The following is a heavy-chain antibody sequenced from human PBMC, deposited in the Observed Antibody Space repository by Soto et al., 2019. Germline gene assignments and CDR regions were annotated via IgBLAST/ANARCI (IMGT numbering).Heavy chain of an antibody. J-gene: IGHJ4*02. D-gene: IGHD2-15*01. CDR1: GGTFSSYA. CDR3: ARPSGYCSGGSCYLPMGY. Sequence: GASVKVSCKASGGTFSSYAISWVRQAPGQGLEWMGGIIPIFGTANYAQKFQGRVTITADESTSTAYMELSSLRSEDTAVYYCARPSGYCSGGSCYLPMGYWGQGTLVTVSS. V-gene: IGHV1-69*13. CDR2: IIPIFGTA.